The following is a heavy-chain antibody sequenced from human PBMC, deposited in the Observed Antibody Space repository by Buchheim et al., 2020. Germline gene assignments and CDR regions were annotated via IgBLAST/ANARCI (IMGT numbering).Heavy chain of an antibody. CDR1: GFTFSSYS. D-gene: IGHD3-10*01. CDR3: ARDQPQYYGSGSYLSTYYYYYGMDV. J-gene: IGHJ6*02. Sequence: EVQLVESGGGLVQPGGSLRLSCAASGFTFSSYSMNWVRQAPGKGLEWVSYISSSSSTIYYADSVKGRFTISRDNAKNSLYLQMNRLRGEDTAVYYWARDQPQYYGSGSYLSTYYYYYGMDVGGQGTT. CDR2: ISSSSSTI. V-gene: IGHV3-48*04.